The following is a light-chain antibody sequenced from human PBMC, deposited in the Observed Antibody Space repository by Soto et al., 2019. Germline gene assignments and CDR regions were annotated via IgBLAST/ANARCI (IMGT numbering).Light chain of an antibody. CDR1: QSVGIN. CDR3: QQYNNWPFY. J-gene: IGKJ5*01. CDR2: DVS. Sequence: DIVMTQSPGTLSVSPGEGATLSCRASQSVGINLAWYQQKPGQAPRVVVYDVSIRATGVPARFSGTGSETDFTLTISGLQSEDSAVYFCQQYNNWPFYFGQGTRLEIK. V-gene: IGKV3-15*01.